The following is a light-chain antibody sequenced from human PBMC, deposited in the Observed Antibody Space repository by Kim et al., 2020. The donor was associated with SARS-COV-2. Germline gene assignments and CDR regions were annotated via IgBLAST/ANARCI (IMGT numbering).Light chain of an antibody. CDR2: GAS. V-gene: IGKV3-15*01. Sequence: EIVMTQSPATLSVSPGERATLSCRASQSVSGNLAWYQQTPGQAPRLLIYGASTRATGIPARFSGSGSGTEFTLTISSLQSEDFAIYYCQQYNNWPASTFGQGTRLEIK. CDR1: QSVSGN. CDR3: QQYNNWPAST. J-gene: IGKJ5*01.